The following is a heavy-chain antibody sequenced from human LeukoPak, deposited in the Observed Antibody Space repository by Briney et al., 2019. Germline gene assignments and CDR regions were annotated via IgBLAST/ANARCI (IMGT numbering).Heavy chain of an antibody. V-gene: IGHV4-59*12. Sequence: SETLSLTCTVSGGSISSYYWSWIRQPPGKGLEWIGYIYYSGSTNYNPSLKSRVTISVDTSKNQFSLQLNSVTPEDTAVYYCARVMEPKPINAFDIWGQGTMVTVSS. J-gene: IGHJ3*02. CDR2: IYYSGST. D-gene: IGHD1-14*01. CDR3: ARVMEPKPINAFDI. CDR1: GGSISSYY.